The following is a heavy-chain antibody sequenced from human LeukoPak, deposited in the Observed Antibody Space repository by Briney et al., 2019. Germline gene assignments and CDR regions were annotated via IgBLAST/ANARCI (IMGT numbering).Heavy chain of an antibody. CDR2: IKQDGGEK. V-gene: IGHV3-7*01. CDR3: AREDHSNYNY. CDR1: GFTFSSYW. D-gene: IGHD4-11*01. J-gene: IGHJ4*02. Sequence: PGGSLRLSCAASGFTFSSYWMAWVRQAPGKGLEWVASIKQDGGEKFYMESVKGRFTISKGNARNSLYLQMNSLRVEDTAVYYCAREDHSNYNYWGQGTLVTVSS.